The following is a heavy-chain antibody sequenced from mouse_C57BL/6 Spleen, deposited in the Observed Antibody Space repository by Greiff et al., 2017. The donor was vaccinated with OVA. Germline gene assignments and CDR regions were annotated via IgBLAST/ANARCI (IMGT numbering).Heavy chain of an antibody. CDR1: GYTFTSYW. D-gene: IGHD1-1*01. CDR2: IHPNSGST. Sequence: VQLQQPGAELVKPGASVKLSCKASGYTFTSYWMHWVKQRPGQGLEWIGMIHPNSGSTNYNEKFKSKATLTVDKSSSTAYMQLSSLTSEDSAVYYCAKDTTVVPCMDYWGQGTSVTVSA. V-gene: IGHV1-64*01. CDR3: AKDTTVVPCMDY. J-gene: IGHJ4*01.